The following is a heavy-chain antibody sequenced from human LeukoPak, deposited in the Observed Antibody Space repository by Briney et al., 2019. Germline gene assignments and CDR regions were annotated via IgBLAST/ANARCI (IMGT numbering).Heavy chain of an antibody. CDR2: IYSSGST. D-gene: IGHD5-12*01. CDR3: ARDGVYSGYDYYFDY. V-gene: IGHV4-61*10. Sequence: NSSETLSLTCTVSGDSINSGTSFWSWIRQPAGKGLEWIGRIYSSGSTNYNPSLKSRVTISVDTSKNQFSLKLSSVTAADTAVYYCARDGVYSGYDYYFDYWGQGTLVTVSS. J-gene: IGHJ4*02. CDR1: GDSINSGTSF.